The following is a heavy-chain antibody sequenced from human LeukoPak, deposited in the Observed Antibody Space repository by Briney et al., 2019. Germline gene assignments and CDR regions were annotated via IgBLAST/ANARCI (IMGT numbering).Heavy chain of an antibody. V-gene: IGHV4-34*01. CDR3: ARVGNSGYEIRY. Sequence: PSETLSLTCAVYGGSFSGYYWSWIRQPPGKGLEWTGEINHSGSTNYNPSLKSRVTISVDTSKNQFSLKLSSVTAADTAVYYCARVGNSGYEIRYWGQGTLVTVSS. CDR1: GGSFSGYY. CDR2: INHSGST. J-gene: IGHJ4*02. D-gene: IGHD5-12*01.